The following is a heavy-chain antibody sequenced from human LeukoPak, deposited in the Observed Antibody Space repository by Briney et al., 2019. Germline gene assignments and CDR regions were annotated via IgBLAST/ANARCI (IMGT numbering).Heavy chain of an antibody. CDR2: ICKSGGST. D-gene: IGHD1-26*01. J-gene: IGHJ4*02. Sequence: GGSLRLSCAGSGFTFSSYAMSWVRQAAGRGLEWVSAICKSGGSTYYADSVRGRFTVSRDNSKNSLYLQMSSLTAADTAVYYCAKDRSIGTYYTFDHWGQGTLVTVSS. CDR3: AKDRSIGTYYTFDH. CDR1: GFTFSSYA. V-gene: IGHV3-23*01.